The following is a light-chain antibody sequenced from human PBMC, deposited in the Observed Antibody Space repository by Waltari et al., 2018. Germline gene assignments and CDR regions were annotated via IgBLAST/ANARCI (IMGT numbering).Light chain of an antibody. CDR2: AAS. Sequence: DIQMTQSPSTLSASAGDRVPITCRAIQNINSWLAWYQQKPGKAPKLLIHAASSLQSGVPSRFSGGGSGTEFTLTISNLQPDDFATYYCQQYETYSGTFGQGTKVEIK. CDR1: QNINSW. V-gene: IGKV1-5*01. CDR3: QQYETYSGT. J-gene: IGKJ1*01.